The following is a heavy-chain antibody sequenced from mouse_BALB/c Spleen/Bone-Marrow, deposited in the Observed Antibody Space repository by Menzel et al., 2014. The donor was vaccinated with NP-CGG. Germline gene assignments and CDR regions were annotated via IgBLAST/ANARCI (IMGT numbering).Heavy chain of an antibody. CDR1: GFNIKDYY. Sequence: EVQLQQSGAELVRSGASVKLSCTASGFNIKDYYMHWVKQRPEQGLEWIGWIDPENGDTEYAPKFQGKATMTADTSSNTAYLQLGSLTSEDTAVYYCNAQNYGYGAWFAYWGQGTLVTVSA. J-gene: IGHJ3*01. D-gene: IGHD1-2*01. CDR2: IDPENGDT. V-gene: IGHV14-4*02. CDR3: NAQNYGYGAWFAY.